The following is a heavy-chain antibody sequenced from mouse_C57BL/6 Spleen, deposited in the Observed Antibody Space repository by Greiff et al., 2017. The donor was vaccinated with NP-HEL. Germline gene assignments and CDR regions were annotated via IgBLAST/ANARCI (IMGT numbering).Heavy chain of an antibody. CDR3: TRRCVSGYDWFAY. V-gene: IGHV6-6*01. J-gene: IGHJ3*01. CDR1: GFTFSDAW. Sequence: DVMLVESGGGLVQPGGSMKLSCAASGFTFSDAWMDWVRQSPEKGLEWVAEIRNKANNHATYYAESVKGRFTISRDDSKSSVYLQMNSLRAEDTGIYYGTRRCVSGYDWFAYWGKGTLVTVSA. CDR2: IRNKANNHAT. D-gene: IGHD1-1*01.